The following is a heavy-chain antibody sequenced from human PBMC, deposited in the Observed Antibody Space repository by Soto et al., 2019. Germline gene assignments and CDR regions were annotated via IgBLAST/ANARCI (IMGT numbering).Heavy chain of an antibody. Sequence: ETLSLTCTVSGDSISSYYWSWIRQPPGKGLEWIGYIYYSGSTNYNPSLKSRVTISVDTSKNQFSLKLSSVTAADTAVYYCARARGGYFDYWGQGTLVTVSS. CDR1: GDSISSYY. V-gene: IGHV4-59*01. J-gene: IGHJ4*02. CDR3: ARARGGYFDY. CDR2: IYYSGST.